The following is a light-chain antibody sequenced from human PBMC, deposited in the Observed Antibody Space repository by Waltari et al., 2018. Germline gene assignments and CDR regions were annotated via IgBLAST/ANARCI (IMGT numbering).Light chain of an antibody. CDR3: CSYAGTDWV. CDR1: RSDVGRYNL. J-gene: IGLJ3*02. V-gene: IGLV2-23*01. Sequence: QSALTQPASVSGSPGQSITISCTGTRSDVGRYNLVSWYQQHPGKAPKLLIYEGSKRPSWVSNRFSGSKSGNTASLTISGLQAEDEADYYCCSYAGTDWVFGGGTKLTVL. CDR2: EGS.